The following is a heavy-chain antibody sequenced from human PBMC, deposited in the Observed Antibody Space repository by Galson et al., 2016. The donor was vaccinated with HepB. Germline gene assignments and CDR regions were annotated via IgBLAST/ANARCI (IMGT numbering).Heavy chain of an antibody. CDR2: IPYDGSNK. CDR3: GRDGMRTI. D-gene: IGHD1-26*01. CDR1: GFSFSNYA. Sequence: SLRLSCAASGFSFSNYAMHWIRQAPGKGLEWVAVIPYDGSNKYYADSVKGRLTISRDNSKNTVYLQMDSLRVDDTAVYYCGRDGMRTIWGQGTMVTVSS. V-gene: IGHV3-30*04. J-gene: IGHJ3*02.